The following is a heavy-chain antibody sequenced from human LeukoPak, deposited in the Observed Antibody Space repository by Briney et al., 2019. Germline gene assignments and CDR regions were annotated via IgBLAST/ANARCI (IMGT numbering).Heavy chain of an antibody. V-gene: IGHV1-18*01. Sequence: ASVRVSCKASHYTFTSYGISWVRQAPGQGLEWMAWINAYNGNTNYAQKLQGRVTMTTDTSTSTAYMELRSLRSDDTAVYYCARGLKVYYDSRTAFDIWGQGTMVTVSS. J-gene: IGHJ3*02. CDR2: INAYNGNT. CDR3: ARGLKVYYDSRTAFDI. D-gene: IGHD3-22*01. CDR1: HYTFTSYG.